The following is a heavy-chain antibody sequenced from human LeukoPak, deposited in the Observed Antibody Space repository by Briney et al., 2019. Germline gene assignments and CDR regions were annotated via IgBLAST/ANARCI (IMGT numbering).Heavy chain of an antibody. CDR3: AKGSWELLSYFDY. V-gene: IGHV3-9*03. CDR1: GFNFDDYA. CDR2: ISWNSGRV. D-gene: IGHD1-26*01. J-gene: IGHJ4*02. Sequence: GRSLRLSCAPSGFNFDDYAMHWVRQAPGKGLEWVSGISWNSGRVAYADAVKGRFTISRDNAKNSLHLQMNSLRAEDMALYYCAKGSWELLSYFDYWGQGTLVTVSS.